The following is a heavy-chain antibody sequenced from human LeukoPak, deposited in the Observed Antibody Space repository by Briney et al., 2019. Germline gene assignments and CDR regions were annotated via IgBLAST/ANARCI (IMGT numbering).Heavy chain of an antibody. D-gene: IGHD5/OR15-5a*01. CDR3: ARDVSH. Sequence: SETLSLTCTVSGYSISSGYYWGWIRQPPGKGLEWIGSIYHSGSTYYNPSLKSRVTISVDTSKNQFSLKLSSVTAADTAVYYCARDVSHWGQGTLVTVSS. CDR1: GYSISSGYY. J-gene: IGHJ4*02. V-gene: IGHV4-38-2*02. CDR2: IYHSGST.